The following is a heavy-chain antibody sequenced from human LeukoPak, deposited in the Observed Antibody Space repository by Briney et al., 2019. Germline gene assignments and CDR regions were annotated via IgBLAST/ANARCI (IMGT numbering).Heavy chain of an antibody. V-gene: IGHV4-34*01. CDR2: INHSGST. J-gene: IGHJ3*02. CDR1: GGSFSGYY. Sequence: SETLSLTCAVYGGSFSGYYWSWIRQPPGKGLEWIGEINHSGSTNYNPSLKSRVTISVDTSKNQFSLKLSSVTAADTAVYYCARLADSSWYSRGAFDIWGQGTMVTVSS. CDR3: ARLADSSWYSRGAFDI. D-gene: IGHD6-13*01.